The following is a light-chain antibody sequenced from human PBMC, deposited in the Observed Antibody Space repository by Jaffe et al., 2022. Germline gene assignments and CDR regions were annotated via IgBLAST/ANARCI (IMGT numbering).Light chain of an antibody. J-gene: IGLJ2*01. CDR2: DVS. CDR1: SSDVGAYNY. Sequence: QSALTQPASVSGSPGQSITISCTGTSSDVGAYNYVSWYQQHPGKAPKLMIYDVSNRPSGVSNRFSGSKSGNTASLTISGLQAEDEADYYCSSYTSSSTLDVVFGGGTKLTVL. V-gene: IGLV2-14*03. CDR3: SSYTSSSTLDVV.